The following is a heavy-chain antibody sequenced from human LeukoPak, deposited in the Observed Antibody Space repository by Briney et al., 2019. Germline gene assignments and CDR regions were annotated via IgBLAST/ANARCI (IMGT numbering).Heavy chain of an antibody. Sequence: GDSLKISCKVSGYHFTTYWIAWVRQKPGKGLEWRGMVFPGDSKTNYSPAFLGQVTMSVDKSIGAAYLQWRSLKASDPAMYYCARLDTKNYQFWGQGTLVSVSS. CDR3: ARLDTKNYQF. J-gene: IGHJ4*02. CDR2: VFPGDSKT. CDR1: GYHFTTYW. V-gene: IGHV5-51*01. D-gene: IGHD1-7*01.